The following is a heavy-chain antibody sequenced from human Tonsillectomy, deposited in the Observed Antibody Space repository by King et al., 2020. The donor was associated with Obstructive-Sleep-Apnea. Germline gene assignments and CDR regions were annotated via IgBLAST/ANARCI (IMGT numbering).Heavy chain of an antibody. V-gene: IGHV3-30*03. J-gene: IGHJ4*02. D-gene: IGHD2-15*01. CDR2: ILYDGSNK. Sequence: VQLVESGGGVVQPGRSLRLSCSASGFSFGGYAMHWVRQAPGKGLEWVAVILYDGSNKYYADSVKGRFSISRDNSRNTLFLQMGRLRPEDTAVYYCARDWRPDCRGGGCYLEHWGQGTVVTVSS. CDR1: GFSFGGYA. CDR3: ARDWRPDCRGGGCYLEH.